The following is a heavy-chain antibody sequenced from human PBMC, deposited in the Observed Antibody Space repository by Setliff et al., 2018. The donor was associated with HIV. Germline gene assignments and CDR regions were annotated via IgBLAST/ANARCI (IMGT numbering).Heavy chain of an antibody. CDR3: ARTGIQLWSYYYFDY. CDR1: GGSISSYY. Sequence: SETLSLTCTVSGGSISSYYWSWIRQPPGKGLEWIGYIYYSGSTNYNPSLKSRVTISVDTSKNQFSLKLSSVTAADTAVYYCARTGIQLWSYYYFDYWGQGTLVTVSS. V-gene: IGHV4-59*01. D-gene: IGHD5-18*01. J-gene: IGHJ4*02. CDR2: IYYSGST.